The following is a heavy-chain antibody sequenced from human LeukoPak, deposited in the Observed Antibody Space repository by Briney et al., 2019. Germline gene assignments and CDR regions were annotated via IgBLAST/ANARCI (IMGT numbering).Heavy chain of an antibody. V-gene: IGHV4-31*03. D-gene: IGHD6-19*01. J-gene: IGHJ4*02. CDR2: INHSGST. CDR1: GGSISSGDYY. CDR3: ARGRYSSGWYRRYFDY. Sequence: SETLSLTCTVSGGSISSGDYYWSWIRQHPGKGLEWIGEINHSGSTNYNPSLKSRVTISVDTSKNQFSLKLSSVTAADTAVYYCARGRYSSGWYRRYFDYWGQGTLVTVSS.